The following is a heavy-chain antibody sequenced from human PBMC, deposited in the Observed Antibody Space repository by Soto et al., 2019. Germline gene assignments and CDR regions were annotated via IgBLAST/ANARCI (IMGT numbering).Heavy chain of an antibody. CDR3: ERRYGSCFDY. Sequence: QVQLQESGPGLVKPSETLSLTCTVSGGSISSYYWSWIRQPPGKGLEWIGYIYYSGSTNYNPSLRMRVTISVDTSKNQFSLKLSSVTAADTAVYYCERRYGSCFDYWGQGTLVTVSS. CDR2: IYYSGST. J-gene: IGHJ4*02. V-gene: IGHV4-59*08. D-gene: IGHD5-18*01. CDR1: GGSISSYY.